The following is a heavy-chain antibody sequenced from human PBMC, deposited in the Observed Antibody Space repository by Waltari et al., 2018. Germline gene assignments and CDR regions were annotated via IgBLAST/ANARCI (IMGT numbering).Heavy chain of an antibody. CDR1: GYTLTELS. Sequence: QVQLVQSGAEVKKPGASVKVSCKVSGYTLTELSMHWVRQAPGKGLEWMGGFDPEDGETIYAQKLQGRVTMTTDTSTSTAYMELRSLRSDDTAVYYCAREPIAAAGTRWFDPWGQGTLVTVSS. D-gene: IGHD6-13*01. CDR3: AREPIAAAGTRWFDP. V-gene: IGHV1-24*01. J-gene: IGHJ5*02. CDR2: FDPEDGET.